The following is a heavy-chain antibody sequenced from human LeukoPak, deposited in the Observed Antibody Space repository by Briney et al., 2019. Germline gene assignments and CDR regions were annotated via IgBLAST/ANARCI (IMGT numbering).Heavy chain of an antibody. J-gene: IGHJ5*02. V-gene: IGHV3-23*01. CDR2: ITGSGGST. CDR1: GFTFSSYD. Sequence: PGGSLRLSCAASGFTFSSYDMSWVRQAPGKGLEWVSVITGSGGSTDYVDSVKGRFTISRDNAKNTLHLQMKSLRAEDTAVYYCAKKSAVGWFDPWGQGTLVTVSS. D-gene: IGHD1-26*01. CDR3: AKKSAVGWFDP.